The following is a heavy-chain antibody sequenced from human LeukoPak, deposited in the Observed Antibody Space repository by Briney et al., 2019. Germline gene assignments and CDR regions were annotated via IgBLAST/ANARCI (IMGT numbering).Heavy chain of an antibody. CDR3: ARAILTGYSAFDY. V-gene: IGHV1-18*01. CDR1: GYTFTSYG. Sequence: ASVKVSCKASGYTFTSYGISWVRQAPGQGLEWMGWISAYNGNTNYAEKVQGRVTMTTDTSTSTAYMELRSLRSDDTAVYCCARAILTGYSAFDYWGQGTLVTVSS. D-gene: IGHD3-9*01. CDR2: ISAYNGNT. J-gene: IGHJ4*02.